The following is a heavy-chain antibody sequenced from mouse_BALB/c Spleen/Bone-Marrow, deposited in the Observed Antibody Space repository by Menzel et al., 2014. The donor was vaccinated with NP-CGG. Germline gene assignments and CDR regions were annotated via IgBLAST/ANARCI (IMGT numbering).Heavy chain of an antibody. Sequence: EVLLVESGAGLVQPGGSLKLSCAASGFSFSSYGMSWVRQTPDKRLELVATINSNGGSTYYPDSVKGRFIISRDNAKNTLYLQMSSRESEGTVMYYCARFLYFDQWRDGTSLAIS. V-gene: IGHV5-6-3*01. CDR3: ARFLYFDQ. CDR2: INSNGGST. J-gene: IGHJ2*03. CDR1: GFSFSSYG.